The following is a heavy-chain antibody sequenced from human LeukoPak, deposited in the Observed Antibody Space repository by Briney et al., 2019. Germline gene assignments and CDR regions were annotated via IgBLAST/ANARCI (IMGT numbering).Heavy chain of an antibody. D-gene: IGHD3-22*01. V-gene: IGHV4-4*07. CDR2: IYTSGST. CDR1: GGSITTYF. J-gene: IGHJ6*02. CDR3: ARDRVESSGYYYYYGMDV. Sequence: SETLSLTCTVSGGSITTYFWSWIRQPAGMGLEWIGRIYTSGSTTYNPSPKSRVTMSVETSKNQFSLKLSSVTAADTAVYFCARDRVESSGYYYYYGMDVWGQGTTVTVSS.